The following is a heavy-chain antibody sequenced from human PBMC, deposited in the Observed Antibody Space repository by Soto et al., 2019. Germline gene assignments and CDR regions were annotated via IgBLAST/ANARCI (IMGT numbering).Heavy chain of an antibody. J-gene: IGHJ4*02. Sequence: QVQLVQSGAEVKKPESSVKVSCKTSGGTFVRHVISWVRQAPGQGPEWMGKINPLSGISNYAQKFQDRVTFTADTDSSTYYMELSSLRSDDTAVYYCATPACAATWCSPSHNLDHWGQGTLVTVSS. CDR1: GGTFVRHV. CDR2: INPLSGIS. CDR3: ATPACAATWCSPSHNLDH. D-gene: IGHD2-2*01. V-gene: IGHV1-69*09.